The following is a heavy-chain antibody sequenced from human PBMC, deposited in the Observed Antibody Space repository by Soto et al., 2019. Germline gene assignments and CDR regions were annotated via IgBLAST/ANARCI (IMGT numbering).Heavy chain of an antibody. CDR1: GGSISSYY. V-gene: IGHV4-59*01. J-gene: IGHJ6*02. CDR3: ARDRGYDGSGYYYYYYGMDV. Sequence: SETLSLTCTVSGGSISSYYWSWIRQPPGKGLEWIGYIYYSGSTNYNPSLKSRVTISVDTSKNQFSLKLSSVTAADTAVYYCARDRGYDGSGYYYYYYGMDVWGQGTTVTVSS. CDR2: IYYSGST. D-gene: IGHD3-22*01.